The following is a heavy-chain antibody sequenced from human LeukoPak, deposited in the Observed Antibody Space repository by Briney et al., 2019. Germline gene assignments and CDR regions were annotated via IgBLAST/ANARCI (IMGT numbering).Heavy chain of an antibody. V-gene: IGHV3-21*01. CDR1: GFTFSSYR. CDR2: ISSSRSNI. CDR3: ARGRSGSYSFDY. D-gene: IGHD3-10*01. J-gene: IGHJ4*02. Sequence: GGSLRLSCAASGFTFSSYRMNWVRQAPGKGLEWVSPISSSRSNIYYADSVKGRFTISRDNAKNSLYLQMNSLRAEDTAVYYCARGRSGSYSFDYWGQGTLVTVSS.